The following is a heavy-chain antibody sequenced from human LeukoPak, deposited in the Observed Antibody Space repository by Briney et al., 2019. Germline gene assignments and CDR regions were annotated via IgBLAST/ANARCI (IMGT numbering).Heavy chain of an antibody. CDR1: GFTFSSYG. CDR2: ISSSSSYI. V-gene: IGHV3-21*01. Sequence: GGSLRLSCAASGFTFSSYGMSWVRQAPGKGLEWVSSISSSSSYIYYADSVKGRFTISRDNAKNSLYLQMNSLRAEDTAVYYCAREDDYGDLNDAFDIWGQGTMVTVSS. D-gene: IGHD4-17*01. CDR3: AREDDYGDLNDAFDI. J-gene: IGHJ3*02.